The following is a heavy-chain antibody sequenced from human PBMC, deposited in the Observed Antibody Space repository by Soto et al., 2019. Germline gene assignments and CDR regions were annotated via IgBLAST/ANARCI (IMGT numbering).Heavy chain of an antibody. CDR3: ARVGVQLERRWYYFDY. V-gene: IGHV1-69*01. D-gene: IGHD1-1*01. CDR2: IIPSVGTA. Sequence: QVQLVQSGAEVKKPGSSVKVSCKASGGTFSSYAISWVRQAPGQGLEWMGGIIPSVGTANYAPKFQGRVTTTADEYTGTAYMELSSLRSEDTAVYYCARVGVQLERRWYYFDYWGQGTLVTVSS. CDR1: GGTFSSYA. J-gene: IGHJ4*02.